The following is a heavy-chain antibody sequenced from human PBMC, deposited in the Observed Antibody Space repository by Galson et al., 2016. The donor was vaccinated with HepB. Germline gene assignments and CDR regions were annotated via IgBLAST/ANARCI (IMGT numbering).Heavy chain of an antibody. V-gene: IGHV1-69*08. J-gene: IGHJ4*02. D-gene: IGHD6-13*01. CDR2: IIPFLGPT. CDR3: ATARGSSHPIDH. Sequence: SVKVSCKASGGTFSTFTFTWVRQAPGQGLEWMGRIIPFLGPTNYAQKFQGRATISADKSTKTAYMELISLRFEDSAVYYCATARGSSHPIDHWGQGTLLTVSS. CDR1: GGTFSTFT.